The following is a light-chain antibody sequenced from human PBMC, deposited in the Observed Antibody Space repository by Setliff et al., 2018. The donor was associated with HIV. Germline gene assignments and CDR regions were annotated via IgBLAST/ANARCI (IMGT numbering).Light chain of an antibody. J-gene: IGLJ1*01. CDR3: SSYATTGTV. CDR2: EVR. Sequence: QSALTQPASVSGSPGQSITISCTGTSSDVGGYSYVSWYQQHPGKAPKLIIYEVRNRPSGVSNRFSGSKSGNTASLTISGLQAEDEADYYCSSYATTGTVFGPGTRSPS. CDR1: SSDVGGYSY. V-gene: IGLV2-14*01.